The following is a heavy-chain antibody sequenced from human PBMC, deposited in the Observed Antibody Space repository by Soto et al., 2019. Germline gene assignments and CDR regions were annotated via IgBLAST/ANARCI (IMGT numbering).Heavy chain of an antibody. V-gene: IGHV1-18*01. J-gene: IGHJ6*02. Sequence: ASVKVSCKASGYTFTSYGISWVRQAPGQGLEWMGWISAYNGNTNYAQKLQGRVTMTTDTSTSTAYMELRSLRSDDTAVYYCARDLGVRFLEWFQQYGMDVWGQGTTVTVSS. CDR2: ISAYNGNT. D-gene: IGHD3-3*01. CDR3: ARDLGVRFLEWFQQYGMDV. CDR1: GYTFTSYG.